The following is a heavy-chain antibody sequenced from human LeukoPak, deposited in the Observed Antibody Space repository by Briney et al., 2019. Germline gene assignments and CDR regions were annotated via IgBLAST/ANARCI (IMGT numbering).Heavy chain of an antibody. V-gene: IGHV4-34*01. CDR3: ARLGYDFWSGYYRYYYYYMDV. Sequence: SETLSLTCAVYGGSFSGYYWSWIRQPPGKGLEWIGEINHSGSTNYNPSLKSRVTISVDTSKNQFSLKLSSVTAADTAVYYCARLGYDFWSGYYRYYYYYMDVWGKGTTVTVSS. CDR2: INHSGST. J-gene: IGHJ6*03. D-gene: IGHD3-3*01. CDR1: GGSFSGYY.